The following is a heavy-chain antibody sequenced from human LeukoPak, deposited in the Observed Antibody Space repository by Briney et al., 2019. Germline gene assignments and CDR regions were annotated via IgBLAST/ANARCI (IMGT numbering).Heavy chain of an antibody. CDR3: ARDRYCSGGSCYWTRDFDY. J-gene: IGHJ4*02. CDR1: GFTFGDYY. V-gene: IGHV3-11*04. D-gene: IGHD2-15*01. CDR2: ISSSGSTI. Sequence: NPWGSLRLSCAASGFTFGDYYMSWIRQAPGKGLEWVSYISSSGSTIYYADSVKGRFTISRDNAKNSLYLQMNSLRAEDTAVYYCARDRYCSGGSCYWTRDFDYWGQGTLVTVSS.